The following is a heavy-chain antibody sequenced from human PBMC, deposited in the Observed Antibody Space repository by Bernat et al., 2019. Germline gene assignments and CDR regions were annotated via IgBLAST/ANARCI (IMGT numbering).Heavy chain of an antibody. CDR2: INSDGSST. CDR1: GFTFSSYW. V-gene: IGHV3-74*01. Sequence: EVQLVESGGGLVQPGGSLRLSCAASGFTFSSYWMHWVRQAPGKGLVWVSRINSDGSSTSYADSGTGRFTISRDNAKNTLYLQMNSLRAEDTAVYYCARAAGTIHFLTGAQDDYYGMDVWGQGTTVTVSS. D-gene: IGHD6-13*01. CDR3: ARAAGTIHFLTGAQDDYYGMDV. J-gene: IGHJ6*02.